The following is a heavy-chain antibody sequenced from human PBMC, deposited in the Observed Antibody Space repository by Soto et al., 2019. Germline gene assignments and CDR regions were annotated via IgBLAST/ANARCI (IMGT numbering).Heavy chain of an antibody. CDR3: AKWGLSGHGMDV. CDR1: GYIFSNYG. V-gene: IGHV3-30*18. J-gene: IGHJ6*02. Sequence: QVQLVESGGGVVQPGRSLRLSCAASGYIFSNYGMHWVRQAPGKGLEGVAVTSYDGSKKYYADSGKGRFTISKDNSKNKVYLQMNSLRIEDTAVYYCAKWGLSGHGMDVWGQGTTVTVSS. D-gene: IGHD7-27*01. CDR2: TSYDGSKK.